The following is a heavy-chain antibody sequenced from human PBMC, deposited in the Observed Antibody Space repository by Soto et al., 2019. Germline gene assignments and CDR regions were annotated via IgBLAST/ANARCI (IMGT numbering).Heavy chain of an antibody. CDR1: GGSISSYY. D-gene: IGHD5-18*01. Sequence: SETLSLTCTVSGGSISSYYWSWIRQPPGKGLEWIGYIYYSGSTNYNPSLKSRVTISVDTSKNQFSLKLSSVTAADTAVYYCARMRATDMDQGWFDPWGQGTLVTVSS. J-gene: IGHJ5*02. CDR2: IYYSGST. CDR3: ARMRATDMDQGWFDP. V-gene: IGHV4-59*01.